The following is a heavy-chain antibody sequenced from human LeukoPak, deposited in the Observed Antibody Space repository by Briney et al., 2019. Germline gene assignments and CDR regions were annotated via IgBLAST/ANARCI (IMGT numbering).Heavy chain of an antibody. CDR2: IKQDGSEK. V-gene: IGHV3-7*01. Sequence: PGGSLRLSCAASGFTFSSYWMSWVRQAPGKGLEWVANIKQDGSEKYYVDSVKGRFTISRDNAKNSLYLQMNSLRAEDTAGYYCARDTGRGYNEFDYWGQGTLVTVSS. CDR3: ARDTGRGYNEFDY. CDR1: GFTFSSYW. J-gene: IGHJ4*02. D-gene: IGHD5-24*01.